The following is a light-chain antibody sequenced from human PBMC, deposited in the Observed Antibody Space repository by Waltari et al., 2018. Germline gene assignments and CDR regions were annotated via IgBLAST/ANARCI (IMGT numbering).Light chain of an antibody. J-gene: IGLJ1*01. CDR2: EVT. CDR1: NSDVGASNY. CDR3: SSYAHNNHFV. Sequence: QSVLTQPPSATGSPGQSVTISCTGTNSDVGASNYVSWYQQHPGKVPNLLIYEVTKRPSGVPDRFSGSKTGNTASLTVSGLQADDEADYYCSSYAHNNHFVFGTGTKVAVL. V-gene: IGLV2-8*01.